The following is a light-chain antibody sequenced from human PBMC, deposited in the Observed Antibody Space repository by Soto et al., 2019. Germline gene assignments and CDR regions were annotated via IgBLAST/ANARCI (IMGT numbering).Light chain of an antibody. V-gene: IGKV1-5*03. CDR2: EAS. CDR1: QTISNW. CDR3: QQYNGYSRT. Sequence: DIQMTQSPSTLSASVGDKVTITCWASQTISNWLAWYQQKPGKAPKLLIYEASSLESGVPSRFSGSGSGTEFTLTISSLQPDDSATYYCQQYNGYSRTFGQGTKVEI. J-gene: IGKJ1*01.